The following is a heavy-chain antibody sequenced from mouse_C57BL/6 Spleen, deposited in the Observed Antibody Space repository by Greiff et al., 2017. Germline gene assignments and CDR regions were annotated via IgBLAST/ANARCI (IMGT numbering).Heavy chain of an antibody. J-gene: IGHJ4*01. CDR1: GYTFTSYW. V-gene: IGHV1-69*01. CDR2: IDPSDSYT. D-gene: IGHD1-1*01. CDR3: ARIYYYGSSSYAMDY. Sequence: QVQLQQPGAELVMPGASVKLSCKASGYTFTSYWMHWVKQRPGQGLEWIGEIDPSDSYTNYNQKFKGKSTLTVDKSSSTAYMQLSSLTSEDSAVYYCARIYYYGSSSYAMDYWGQGTSVTVSS.